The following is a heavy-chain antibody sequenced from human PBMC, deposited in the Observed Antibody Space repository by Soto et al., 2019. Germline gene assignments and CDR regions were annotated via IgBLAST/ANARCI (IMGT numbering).Heavy chain of an antibody. V-gene: IGHV4-31*03. D-gene: IGHD3-10*01. CDR3: AREIGGDNYGFDS. J-gene: IGHJ4*02. Sequence: SETLSLTCTVSGGSFTSGGYYWSWIRQRPGKGLEWIGYISYSGDTNYNPSLQSRVTISADASRSHFSLKLTSVSAAATPVYYCAREIGGDNYGFDSWGQGILVTVS. CDR2: ISYSGDT. CDR1: GGSFTSGGYY.